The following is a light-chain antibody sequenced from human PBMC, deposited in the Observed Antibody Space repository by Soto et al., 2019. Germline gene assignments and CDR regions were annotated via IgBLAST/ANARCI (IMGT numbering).Light chain of an antibody. CDR2: DAS. Sequence: DIQMTQSPSTLSASLGAKVTITCRASQSIGTLLAWYQQTPGRAPNLLIYDASSLQSGVPSRFSGTGSGTEFTLTISSLQPDDFATYFGQQFKTYPITFGQGTRLEIK. CDR3: QQFKTYPIT. V-gene: IGKV1-5*01. J-gene: IGKJ5*01. CDR1: QSIGTL.